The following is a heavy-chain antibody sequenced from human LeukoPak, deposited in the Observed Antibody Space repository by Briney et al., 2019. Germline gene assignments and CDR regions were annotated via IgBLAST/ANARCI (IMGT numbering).Heavy chain of an antibody. V-gene: IGHV3-53*01. Sequence: GGSLRLSCAVSGFTFSDYSMNWVRQAPGKGLEWVSVIYTGGSTYYADSVKGRFTISRDNSKNTLYLQMNSLRAEDTAVYYCAREAVVGGWYYFAYWGQGTLVTVSS. CDR2: IYTGGST. J-gene: IGHJ4*02. CDR3: AREAVVGGWYYFAY. D-gene: IGHD6-19*01. CDR1: GFTFSDYS.